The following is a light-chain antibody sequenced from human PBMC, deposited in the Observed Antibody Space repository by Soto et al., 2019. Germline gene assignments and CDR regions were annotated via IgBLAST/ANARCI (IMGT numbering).Light chain of an antibody. J-gene: IGKJ1*01. CDR3: QHSYSTPRP. CDR1: QSISNY. Sequence: DIQMTQSPSSLSASVGDRVTITCRASQSISNYLNWYQQKPGKAPKLLMYAASSLQSGVPSRFNGSRSGTDFTLTISSLQPEDFATYYCQHSYSTPRPFGQGTKVEIK. CDR2: AAS. V-gene: IGKV1-39*01.